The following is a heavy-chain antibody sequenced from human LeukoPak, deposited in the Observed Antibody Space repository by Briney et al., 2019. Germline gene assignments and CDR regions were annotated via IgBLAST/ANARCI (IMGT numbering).Heavy chain of an antibody. V-gene: IGHV3-64D*09. D-gene: IGHD3-10*01. Sequence: GGSLRLSCSASGFTFSTYAMHWVRQAPGKGLEYVSAISSDGDSTYNADSVKGRFTISRDNSKNTLYLQMSSLRTEDTAVYYCVRSSASSEPNCFDPWGQGTLVTVSS. CDR3: VRSSASSEPNCFDP. J-gene: IGHJ5*02. CDR2: ISSDGDST. CDR1: GFTFSTYA.